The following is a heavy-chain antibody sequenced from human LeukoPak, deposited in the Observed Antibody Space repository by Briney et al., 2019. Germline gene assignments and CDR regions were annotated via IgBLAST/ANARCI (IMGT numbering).Heavy chain of an antibody. D-gene: IGHD3-9*01. Sequence: ASVKVSCKASGYTFTSYDINWVRQATGQGLEWMGWMNPNSGNTGYAQKFQGRVTITRNTSISTAYMELSSLRSEDTAVYYCARGLLRYFDWLLADYYMDVWGKGTTVTVSS. J-gene: IGHJ6*03. CDR1: GYTFTSYD. V-gene: IGHV1-8*03. CDR3: ARGLLRYFDWLLADYYMDV. CDR2: MNPNSGNT.